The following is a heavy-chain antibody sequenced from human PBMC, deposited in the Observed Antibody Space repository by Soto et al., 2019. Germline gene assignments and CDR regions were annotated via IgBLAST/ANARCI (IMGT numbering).Heavy chain of an antibody. CDR1: GYTFTSYA. CDR3: ARSVGIAVAGTMGY. J-gene: IGHJ4*02. V-gene: IGHV1-3*01. Sequence: GASVKVSCKASGYTFTSYAMHWVRQAPGQRLEWMGWINAGNGNTKYSQKFQGRVTITRDTSASTAYMELSSLRSEDTAVYYCARSVGIAVAGTMGYWGQGTLVTVSS. D-gene: IGHD6-19*01. CDR2: INAGNGNT.